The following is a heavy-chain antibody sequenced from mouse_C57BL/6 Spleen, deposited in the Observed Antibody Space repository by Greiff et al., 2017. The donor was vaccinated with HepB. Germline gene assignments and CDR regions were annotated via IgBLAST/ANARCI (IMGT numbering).Heavy chain of an antibody. J-gene: IGHJ2*01. D-gene: IGHD2-4*01. V-gene: IGHV1-53*01. Sequence: VQLQQSGTVLVKPGASVKLSCKASGYTFTSYWMHWVKQRPGQGLEWIGNINPSNGGTNYNEKFKSKATLTVDKSSSTAYMQLSSLTSEDSAVYYCAYGATMITTYFDYWGQGTTLTVSS. CDR3: AYGATMITTYFDY. CDR2: INPSNGGT. CDR1: GYTFTSYW.